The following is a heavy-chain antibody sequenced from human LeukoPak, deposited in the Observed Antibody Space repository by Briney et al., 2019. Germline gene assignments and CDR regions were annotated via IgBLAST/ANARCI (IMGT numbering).Heavy chain of an antibody. V-gene: IGHV3-30*01. D-gene: IGHD2-15*01. Sequence: DSVKGRFTISRDNSKNTLYLQMNSLRAEDTAVYSCARWVYCSGGSCYSYYYYGMDVWGQGTTVTVSS. J-gene: IGHJ6*02. CDR3: ARWVYCSGGSCYSYYYYGMDV.